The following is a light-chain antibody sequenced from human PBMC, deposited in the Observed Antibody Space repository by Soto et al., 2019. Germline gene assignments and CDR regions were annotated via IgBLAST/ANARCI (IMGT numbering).Light chain of an antibody. Sequence: QSALTQPPSASGSPGQSVTISCTGTSSDVGGYNYVSWYQQHPSKAPKLMIYEVTKRPSGVPDRFSGSKSGNTASLTVSGLQAEDEADYYCSSYAGSNNHVVFGGGTKVTVL. J-gene: IGLJ2*01. CDR2: EVT. CDR3: SSYAGSNNHVV. V-gene: IGLV2-8*01. CDR1: SSDVGGYNY.